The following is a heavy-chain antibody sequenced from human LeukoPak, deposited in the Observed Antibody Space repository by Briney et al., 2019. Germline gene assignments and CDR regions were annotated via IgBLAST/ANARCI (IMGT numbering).Heavy chain of an antibody. D-gene: IGHD6-6*01. CDR3: ARGPNSNWSGLDF. J-gene: IGHJ4*02. CDR2: INIDGSQR. Sequence: GGSLRLSCAASGFSFSTTWMTWVRQTPGKGLELVANINIDGSQRYHADSVEGRFTVSRDNAKNTLYLQVNNLRAEDTAVYYCARGPNSNWSGLDFWGQGTLLTVSS. V-gene: IGHV3-7*01. CDR1: GFSFSTTW.